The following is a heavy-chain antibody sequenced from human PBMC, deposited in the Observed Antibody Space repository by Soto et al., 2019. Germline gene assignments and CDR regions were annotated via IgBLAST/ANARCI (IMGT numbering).Heavy chain of an antibody. J-gene: IGHJ5*02. CDR3: TKDRTLLLGYNIFDP. V-gene: IGHV3-9*01. D-gene: IGHD1-26*01. CDR2: ISWNSARI. Sequence: EVRLVDSGGGLVQPGRSLRLSCEASGFTFDDYAMHWVRQAPGKGLEWVSGISWNSARIEYADSVKSRFTISRDNAKNSMYLQMNSLTAEDTAFYFCTKDRTLLLGYNIFDPWGQGTLVTVSS. CDR1: GFTFDDYA.